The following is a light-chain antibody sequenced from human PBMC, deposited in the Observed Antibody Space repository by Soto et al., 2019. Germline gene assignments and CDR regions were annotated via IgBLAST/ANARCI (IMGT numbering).Light chain of an antibody. CDR1: QTISSW. CDR3: QPYNSYSEA. Sequence: DIQMTQSPSTLSGSVGDRVTITCRASQTISSWLAWYQQKPWKAPKLMIYKASTLKSGVPSRFSGSGSGTEFTLTISSLQPDDFATDYCQPYNSYSEAFGQGTNVELK. CDR2: KAS. V-gene: IGKV1-5*03. J-gene: IGKJ1*01.